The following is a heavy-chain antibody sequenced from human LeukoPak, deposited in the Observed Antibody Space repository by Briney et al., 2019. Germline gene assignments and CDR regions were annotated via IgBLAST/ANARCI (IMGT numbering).Heavy chain of an antibody. Sequence: SPSETLSLTCTVSGGSISSSSYYWGWIRQPPGKGLEWIGTIYYSGGTYYNPSLKSRVTISVDTSKNQFSLKLSSVTAADTAVYYCARARGYSYGYPDYWGQGTLVTVFS. CDR3: ARARGYSYGYPDY. CDR1: GGSISSSSYY. J-gene: IGHJ4*02. D-gene: IGHD5-18*01. CDR2: IYYSGGT. V-gene: IGHV4-39*07.